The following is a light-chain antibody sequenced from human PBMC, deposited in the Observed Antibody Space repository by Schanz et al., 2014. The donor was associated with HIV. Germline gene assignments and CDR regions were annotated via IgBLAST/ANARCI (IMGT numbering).Light chain of an antibody. J-gene: IGLJ2*01. V-gene: IGLV1-47*01. CDR3: ATWDISLNGPV. CDR2: RDN. Sequence: QSVLTQPPSASGTPGQTVTISCSGSSSNIGFHYVYWYQQLPGTPPKLLIYRDNQRPSGVPDRFSGSKSGTSASLVISGLLSEDEADYFCATWDISLNGPVFGGGTKVHRP. CDR1: SSNIGFHY.